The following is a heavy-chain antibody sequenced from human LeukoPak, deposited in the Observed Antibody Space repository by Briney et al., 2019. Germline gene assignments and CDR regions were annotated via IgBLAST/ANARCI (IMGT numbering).Heavy chain of an antibody. V-gene: IGHV1-69*06. CDR1: GGTFSSYA. J-gene: IGHJ6*03. CDR2: IIPIFGTA. Sequence: SVKVSCKASGGTFSSYAISWVRQAPGRGLEWMGGIIPIFGTANYAQKFQGRVTITADKSTSTAYMELSSLRSEDTAVYYCARETDYYDSSGYYSTYYYYMDVWGKGTTVTISS. CDR3: ARETDYYDSSGYYSTYYYYMDV. D-gene: IGHD3-22*01.